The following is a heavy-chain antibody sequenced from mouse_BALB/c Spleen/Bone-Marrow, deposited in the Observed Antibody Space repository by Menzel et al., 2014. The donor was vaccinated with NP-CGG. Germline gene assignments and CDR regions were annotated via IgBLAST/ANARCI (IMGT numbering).Heavy chain of an antibody. D-gene: IGHD1-1*01. V-gene: IGHV4-1*02. CDR3: ARLSYFGRFAY. J-gene: IGHJ3*01. CDR2: INPDSSTI. CDR1: GFDFSRYW. Sequence: EVKLVEPGGGLLQPGGSLKLSCAASGFDFSRYWMSWVRQAPGKGLEWIGEINPDSSTINYTPSLKYKFIISRDNAKNTLYLQMSKVRSEDTALYYCARLSYFGRFAYWGQGTLVPVST.